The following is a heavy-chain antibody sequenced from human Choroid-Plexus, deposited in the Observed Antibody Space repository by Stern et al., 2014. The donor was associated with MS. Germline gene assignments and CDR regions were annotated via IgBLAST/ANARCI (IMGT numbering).Heavy chain of an antibody. V-gene: IGHV3-30*18. Sequence: DQLVESGGGVVQPGRPLRLSCVASGFTFGSCAMHWVRQAPGTGLEWVACVSYNGSNKYYADSVKGRFTIYRDNSQNTLYMQMSSLRPEDTAVYYCAKDRQYLTYFFDHWGQGSLVTVSS. D-gene: IGHD2/OR15-2a*01. CDR2: VSYNGSNK. CDR3: AKDRQYLTYFFDH. CDR1: GFTFGSCA. J-gene: IGHJ5*02.